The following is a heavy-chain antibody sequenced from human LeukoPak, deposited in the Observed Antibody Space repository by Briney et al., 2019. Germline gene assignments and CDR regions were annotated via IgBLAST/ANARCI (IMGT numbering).Heavy chain of an antibody. J-gene: IGHJ3*02. CDR2: ISGSGGST. D-gene: IGHD3-10*01. CDR3: AKTQYGSGSGTNDAFDI. V-gene: IGHV3-23*01. CDR1: RFTFCSYA. Sequence: PGGSLSLSCAASRFTFCSYAMSGVREAPEKGLEWGSDISGSGGSTYYADSVRGGFTFSRDNSKNTLYWKLNILTAEDTAVYYCAKTQYGSGSGTNDAFDIWGQGTMVTVSS.